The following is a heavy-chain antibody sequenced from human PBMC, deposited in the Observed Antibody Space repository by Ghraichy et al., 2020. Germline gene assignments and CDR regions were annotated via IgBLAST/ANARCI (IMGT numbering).Heavy chain of an antibody. CDR2: IGGFDDNT. Sequence: GGSLRLSCAASGFTFSNYAMSWVRQAPGRGLEWVSSIGGFDDNTYYVDSVKGRFTISRDNSKNTLFLQMNGLRAEDTAVYFCANFWSSYSAYNYDMEVWVLVTTVIVSS. D-gene: IGHD3-3*01. CDR3: ANFWSSYSAYNYDMEV. J-gene: IGHJ6*01. V-gene: IGHV3-23*01. CDR1: GFTFSNYA.